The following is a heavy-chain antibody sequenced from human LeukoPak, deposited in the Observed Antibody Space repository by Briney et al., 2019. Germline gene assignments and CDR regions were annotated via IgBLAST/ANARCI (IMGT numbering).Heavy chain of an antibody. D-gene: IGHD4-17*01. J-gene: IGHJ4*02. CDR3: ARGGDATTTYFDY. CDR2: INHSGST. Sequence: PSETLSLTCVVYGGSFSGYYWSWIRQPPGKGLEWIGEINHSGSTNYNPSLKSRVTISVDTSKNHFSLNLTSVTAADTAVYYCARGGDATTTYFDYWGQGTLVTVSS. CDR1: GGSFSGYY. V-gene: IGHV4-34*01.